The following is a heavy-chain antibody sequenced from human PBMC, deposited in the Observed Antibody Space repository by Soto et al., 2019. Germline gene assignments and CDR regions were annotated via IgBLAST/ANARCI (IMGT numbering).Heavy chain of an antibody. Sequence: EVQLVESGGGLVQPGESLRLSCAASGLTFRSYWMHWVRQAPGKGLVWVSRINTDGSVAMYVDSVKGRFTISRDNAKNILYLHMIYGVRDMQLWRLDSWGQGTLVTVSS. CDR1: GLTFRSYW. CDR3: S. J-gene: IGHJ4*02. V-gene: IGHV3-74*03. CDR2: INTDGSVA. D-gene: IGHD4-17*01.